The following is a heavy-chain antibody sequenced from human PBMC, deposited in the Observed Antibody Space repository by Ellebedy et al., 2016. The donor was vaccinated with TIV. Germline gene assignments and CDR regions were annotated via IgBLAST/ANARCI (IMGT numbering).Heavy chain of an antibody. D-gene: IGHD3-3*01. J-gene: IGHJ5*02. CDR2: IKTDGSET. Sequence: PGGSLRLSCAAWGFSFSNFWMSWVRQAPGKGLEWVAHIKTDGSETYYVDSVKGRFPISRENAKNGLFLQMDGLRVDDSAVYLCVGFGVFNLWGQGAPVTVSS. CDR1: GFSFSNFW. CDR3: VGFGVFNL. V-gene: IGHV3-7*01.